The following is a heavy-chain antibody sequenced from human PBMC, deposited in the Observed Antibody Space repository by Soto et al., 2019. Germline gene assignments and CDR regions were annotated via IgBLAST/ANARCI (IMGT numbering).Heavy chain of an antibody. CDR2: INPSGGST. D-gene: IGHD5-12*01. V-gene: IGHV1-46*01. Sequence: ASVKVSCTASGYTFTSYYMHWVRQAPGQGLEWMGIINPSGGSTSYAQKFQGRVTMTRDTSTSTVYMELSSLRSEDTAVYYCAREFINRVGWATIRTLLLGSVDIRGQGTTVTVSS. J-gene: IGHJ3*02. CDR1: GYTFTSYY. CDR3: AREFINRVGWATIRTLLLGSVDI.